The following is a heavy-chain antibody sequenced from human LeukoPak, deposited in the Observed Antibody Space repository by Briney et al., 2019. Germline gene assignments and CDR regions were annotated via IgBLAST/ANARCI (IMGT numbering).Heavy chain of an antibody. CDR2: IYYSGST. V-gene: IGHV4-39*07. CDR1: GGSVSSSGYY. CDR3: ARDNSRTYGSADAFDI. D-gene: IGHD3-10*01. Sequence: SETLSLTCTVSGGSVSSSGYYWAWIRQPPGKGLEWIGTIYYSGSTYYNPYLKSRVTMSVDTSKNQFSLKLSPVTAAATAVYYCARDNSRTYGSADAFDIWGQGTMVTVSS. J-gene: IGHJ3*02.